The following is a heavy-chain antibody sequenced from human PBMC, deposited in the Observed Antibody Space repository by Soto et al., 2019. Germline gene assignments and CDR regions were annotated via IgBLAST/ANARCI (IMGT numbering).Heavy chain of an antibody. CDR1: GGSISSYY. D-gene: IGHD3-3*01. Sequence: PSETLSLTCTVSGGSISSYYWSWIRQPPGKGLEWIGYIYYSGSTNYNPSLKSRVTISVDTSKNQFSLKLSSVTAADTAVYYCARDLRYYDFWSGQNYYMDVWGKGTTVTSP. CDR3: ARDLRYYDFWSGQNYYMDV. CDR2: IYYSGST. V-gene: IGHV4-59*01. J-gene: IGHJ6*03.